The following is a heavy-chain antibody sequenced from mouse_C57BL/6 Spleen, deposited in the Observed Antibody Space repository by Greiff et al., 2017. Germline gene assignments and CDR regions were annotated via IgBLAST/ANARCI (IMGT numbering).Heavy chain of an antibody. CDR1: GYAFSSSW. CDR2: IYPGDGDT. Sequence: QVQLKQSGPELVKPGASVKISCKASGYAFSSSWMNWVKQRPGKGLEWIGRIYPGDGDTNYNGKFKGKATRTADKSSSTAYMQLSSLTSEDSAVYFCARDGNYVDFDYWGQGTTLTVSS. CDR3: ARDGNYVDFDY. J-gene: IGHJ2*01. D-gene: IGHD2-1*01. V-gene: IGHV1-82*01.